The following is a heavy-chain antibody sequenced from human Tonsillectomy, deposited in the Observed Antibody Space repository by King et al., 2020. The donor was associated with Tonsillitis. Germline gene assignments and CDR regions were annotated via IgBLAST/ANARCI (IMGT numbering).Heavy chain of an antibody. CDR2: IYYSGRT. D-gene: IGHD3-10*01. CDR3: ARHPYYFGSGNP. V-gene: IGHV4-59*08. Sequence: VQLQESGPGLVKPSETLSLTCTVSGGSISSYYWNWIRQPPGKGLEWIGSIYYSGRTNYNPSLKSRVTISVDTSKNQFSLKLSSVTAADTAVYYCARHPYYFGSGNPWGQGTLVTVSS. CDR1: GGSISSYY. J-gene: IGHJ5*02.